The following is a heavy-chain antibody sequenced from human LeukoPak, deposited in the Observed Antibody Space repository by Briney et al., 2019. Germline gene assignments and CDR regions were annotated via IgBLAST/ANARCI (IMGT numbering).Heavy chain of an antibody. CDR3: ARGEHYYDSSGLFDY. CDR2: ISAYNGNT. CDR1: GYTFTSYG. J-gene: IGHJ4*02. Sequence: ASVKVSCKASGYTFTSYGISWVRQAPGQGLEWMGWISAYNGNTNYAQKLQGRVTMTTDTSTSTAYMELRSLRSDVTAVYLCARGEHYYDSSGLFDYWGQGTLVTVSS. D-gene: IGHD3-22*01. V-gene: IGHV1-18*01.